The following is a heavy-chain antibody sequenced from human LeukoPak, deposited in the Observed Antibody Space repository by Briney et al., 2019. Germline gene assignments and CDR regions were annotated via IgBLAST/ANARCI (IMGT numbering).Heavy chain of an antibody. Sequence: SQTLSLTCAVSGGSISSGGYSWSWIRQPPGKGLEWIGYIYYSGSTYYNPSLKSRVTISVDTSKNQFSLKLSSVTAADTAVYYCARLGAYYGDYVFDYWGQGTLVTVSS. CDR3: ARLGAYYGDYVFDY. J-gene: IGHJ4*02. CDR2: IYYSGST. V-gene: IGHV4-30-2*03. D-gene: IGHD4-17*01. CDR1: GGSISSGGYS.